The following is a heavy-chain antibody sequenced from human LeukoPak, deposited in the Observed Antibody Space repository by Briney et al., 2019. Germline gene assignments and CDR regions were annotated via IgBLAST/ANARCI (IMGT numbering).Heavy chain of an antibody. D-gene: IGHD4-17*01. CDR1: GYSFTSYW. V-gene: IGHV5-10-1*01. CDR2: IDPSDSYT. J-gene: IGHJ4*02. CDR3: AIKGDYGDYYFDY. Sequence: GESLKISCKGSGYSFTSYWISWVRQMPGKGLEWMGRIDPSDSYTNYSPSFQGHVTISADKSISTAYLQWRSLKASDTAMYYCAIKGDYGDYYFDYWGQGTLVTVSS.